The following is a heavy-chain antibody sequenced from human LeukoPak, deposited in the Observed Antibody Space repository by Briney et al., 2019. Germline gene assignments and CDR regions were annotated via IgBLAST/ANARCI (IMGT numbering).Heavy chain of an antibody. CDR3: ASSGSSRGAYYYYMDV. CDR1: GFTFSSYA. D-gene: IGHD1-26*01. Sequence: PGGSLRLSCAASGFTFSSYAMHWVRQAPGKGLEYVSAISSNGGSTYYANSVKGRFTISRDNSKNTLYLQMGSLRAEDMAVYYCASSGSSRGAYYYYMDVWGKGTTVTISS. CDR2: ISSNGGST. V-gene: IGHV3-64*01. J-gene: IGHJ6*03.